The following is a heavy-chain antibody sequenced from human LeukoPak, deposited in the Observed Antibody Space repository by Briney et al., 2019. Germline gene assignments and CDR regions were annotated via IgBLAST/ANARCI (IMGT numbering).Heavy chain of an antibody. J-gene: IGHJ4*02. D-gene: IGHD2-15*01. CDR2: IIPIFGIA. V-gene: IGHV1-69*04. CDR1: GGTFSSYA. Sequence: SVKVSCKASGGTFSSYAISWVRQAPGQGLEWMGRIIPIFGIANYAQKFQGRVTITADKSTSTAYMELSSLRSEDTAMYYCASELGGPAGDYWGQGTLVTVSS. CDR3: ASELGGPAGDY.